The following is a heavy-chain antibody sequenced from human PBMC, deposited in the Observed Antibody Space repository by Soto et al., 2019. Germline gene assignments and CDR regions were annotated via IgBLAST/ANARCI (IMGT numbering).Heavy chain of an antibody. CDR2: INAGNGNT. J-gene: IGHJ4*02. Sequence: ASVKVSCKASEYTFTNYALHWVRQAPGQRLEWMGWINAGNGNTKYSQKFQGRVTITRDTSASTAYMKLSSVTAADTAVYYCARGPPWYFDYWGQGTLVTVSS. CDR1: EYTFTNYA. V-gene: IGHV1-3*01. CDR3: ARGPPWYFDY.